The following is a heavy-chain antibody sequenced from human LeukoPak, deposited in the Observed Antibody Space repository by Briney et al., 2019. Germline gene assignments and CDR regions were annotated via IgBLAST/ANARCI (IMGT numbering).Heavy chain of an antibody. CDR3: ARDRYSGYAFDY. CDR2: IYYSGST. CDR1: GFTFSTYG. Sequence: GSLRLSCAASGFTFSTYGMHWIRQPPGKGLEWIGSIYYSGSTYYNPSLKSRVTISVDTSKNQFSLKLSSVTAADTAVYYCARDRYSGYAFDYWGQGTLVTVSS. D-gene: IGHD5-12*01. J-gene: IGHJ4*02. V-gene: IGHV4-39*07.